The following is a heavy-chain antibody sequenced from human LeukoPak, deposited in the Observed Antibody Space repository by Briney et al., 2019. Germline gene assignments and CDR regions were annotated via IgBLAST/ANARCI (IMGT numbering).Heavy chain of an antibody. D-gene: IGHD3-3*01. CDR1: GGSISSGGYY. V-gene: IGHV4-30-2*01. CDR3: ARGFEDYYYMDV. Sequence: EPSETLSLTCTVSGGSISSGGYYWSWIRQPPGKGLEWIGYIYHSGSTYYNPSLKSRVTISVDRSKNQFSLKPSSVTAADTAVYYCARGFEDYYYMDVWGKGTTVTVSS. J-gene: IGHJ6*03. CDR2: IYHSGST.